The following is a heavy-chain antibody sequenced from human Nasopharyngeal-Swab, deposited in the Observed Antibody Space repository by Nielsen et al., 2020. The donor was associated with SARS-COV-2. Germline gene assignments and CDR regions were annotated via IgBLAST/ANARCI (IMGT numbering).Heavy chain of an antibody. D-gene: IGHD2-15*01. Sequence: WIRQPPGKGLEWVGRTRNKANSYTTEYAAFVKGRFTISRDDSKNSLYPQMNSLKTEDTAVYYCARGYCSGGSCPPGYYGMDVWGQGTTVTVSS. J-gene: IGHJ6*02. CDR2: TRNKANSYTT. CDR3: ARGYCSGGSCPPGYYGMDV. V-gene: IGHV3-72*01.